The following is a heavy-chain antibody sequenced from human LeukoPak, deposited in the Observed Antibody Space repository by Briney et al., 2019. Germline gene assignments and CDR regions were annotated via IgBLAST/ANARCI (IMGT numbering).Heavy chain of an antibody. D-gene: IGHD2-15*01. CDR3: ARGGGNYNNFDY. V-gene: IGHV3-53*01. Sequence: GGSLRLSCAVSGFTVRDTYMSWVPQAPGKGLEWVSVIFGTGSTYYADSVKGRFIISRDKFKNTLYLQMNSLKAEDTAVYYCARGGGNYNNFDYWGQGTLVTVSS. CDR1: GFTVRDTY. CDR2: IFGTGST. J-gene: IGHJ4*02.